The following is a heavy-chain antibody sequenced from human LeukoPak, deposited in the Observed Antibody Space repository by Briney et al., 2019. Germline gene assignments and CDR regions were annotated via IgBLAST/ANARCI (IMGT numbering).Heavy chain of an antibody. J-gene: IGHJ4*02. V-gene: IGHV4-38-2*02. Sequence: SETLSLTCTVSGYSISSGYYWGWIRQPPGKGLEWIGSIYHSGSTYYNPSLKSRVTISVDTSKNQFSLKLSSVTAADTAVYYCASITAMVTGEFDYWGQGTLVTVSS. D-gene: IGHD5-18*01. CDR2: IYHSGST. CDR1: GYSISSGYY. CDR3: ASITAMVTGEFDY.